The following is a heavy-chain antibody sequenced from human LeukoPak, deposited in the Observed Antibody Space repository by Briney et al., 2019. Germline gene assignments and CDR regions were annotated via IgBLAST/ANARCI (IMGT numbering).Heavy chain of an antibody. CDR1: GGSISSGSYY. CDR2: IYTSGST. CDR3: ARADSSSWYRGYYFDY. D-gene: IGHD6-13*01. Sequence: PSETLSLTCTVSGGSISSGSYYWSWIRQPAGKGLEWIGRIYTSGSTNYNPSLKSRVTISVDTSKNQFSLKLSSVTAADTAVYYCARADSSSWYRGYYFDYWGQGTQVAVSS. J-gene: IGHJ4*02. V-gene: IGHV4-61*02.